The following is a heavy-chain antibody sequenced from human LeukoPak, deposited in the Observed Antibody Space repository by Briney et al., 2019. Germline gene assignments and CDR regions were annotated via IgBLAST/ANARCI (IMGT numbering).Heavy chain of an antibody. J-gene: IGHJ3*01. CDR1: GFTFSDYT. Sequence: PGGSLRLSCAASGFTFSDYTMNWVRQAPGKGLEWVSSISSGSSYIYSADSVKGRFTISRDTAKNSLYLQMNSLRAEDTAVYYCSRRDEKRGVFDFWGQGTMVTVSS. CDR3: SRRDEKRGVFDF. V-gene: IGHV3-21*01. D-gene: IGHD5-24*01. CDR2: ISSGSSYI.